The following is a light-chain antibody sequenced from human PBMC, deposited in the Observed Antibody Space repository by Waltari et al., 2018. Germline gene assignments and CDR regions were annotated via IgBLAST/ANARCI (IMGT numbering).Light chain of an antibody. CDR3: NSRDSSGNHVV. CDR1: SLRSYY. V-gene: IGLV3-19*01. J-gene: IGLJ2*01. CDR2: GKN. Sequence: ELTQDPAVSVALGQTVRITCQGDSLRSYYASWYQQKPGQAPVLVIYGKNNRPSGIPDRFSGSSSGNTASLTITGAQAEDEADYYCNSRDSSGNHVVFGGG.